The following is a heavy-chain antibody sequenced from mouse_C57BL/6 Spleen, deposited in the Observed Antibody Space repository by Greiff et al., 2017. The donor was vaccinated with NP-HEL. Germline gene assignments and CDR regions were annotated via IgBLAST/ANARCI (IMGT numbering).Heavy chain of an antibody. Sequence: EVQLQQSGAELVRPGASVKLSCTASGFNIKDDYMHWVKQRPEQGLEWIGWIDPENGDTEYASKFQGKATITADTSSNTAYLQLSSLTSEDTAVYYRTTITTVVDAYWGQGTLVTVSA. D-gene: IGHD1-1*01. CDR3: TTITTVVDAY. J-gene: IGHJ3*01. V-gene: IGHV14-4*01. CDR1: GFNIKDDY. CDR2: IDPENGDT.